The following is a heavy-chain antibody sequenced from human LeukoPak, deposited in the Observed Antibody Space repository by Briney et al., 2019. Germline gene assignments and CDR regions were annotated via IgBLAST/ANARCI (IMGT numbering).Heavy chain of an antibody. CDR2: IIPIFGTA. CDR3: ARSVLRYFPNWFDP. Sequence: ASVKVSCKASGGTFSSYAISWVRQAPGQGLEWMGGIIPIFGTANYAQKFQGRVTITADESTSTVYMELSSLRSEDTAVYYCARSVLRYFPNWFDPWGQGTLVTVSS. D-gene: IGHD3-9*01. V-gene: IGHV1-69*13. CDR1: GGTFSSYA. J-gene: IGHJ5*02.